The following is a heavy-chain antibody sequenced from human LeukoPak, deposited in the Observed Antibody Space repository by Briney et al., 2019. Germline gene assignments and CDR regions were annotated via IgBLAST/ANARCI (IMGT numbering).Heavy chain of an antibody. J-gene: IGHJ6*03. D-gene: IGHD5-12*01. CDR2: MNPNSGNT. Sequence: ASVKVSCKASGYTFTSYDINWVRQATGQGLGWMGWMNPNSGNTGYAQKFQGRVTMTRNTSISTAYMELSSLRSEDTAVYYCARGLRQGRPRGYYYYYMDVWGKGTTVTVSS. CDR1: GYTFTSYD. V-gene: IGHV1-8*01. CDR3: ARGLRQGRPRGYYYYYMDV.